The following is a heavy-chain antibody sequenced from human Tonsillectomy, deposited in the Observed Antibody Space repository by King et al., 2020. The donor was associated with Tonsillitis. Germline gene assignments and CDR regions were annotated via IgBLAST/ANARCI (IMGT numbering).Heavy chain of an antibody. Sequence: VQLVESGGGLVQPGGSLRLSCAASGFTFSNYDMTWVRQAPGEGLEWVSAISGRGDTTYYADSVKGRFTISRDNSKNTLHLQMNSLRADDTAVYYCAKDRAYSVYDSDSGLDFWGQGTLVTVSS. D-gene: IGHD5/OR15-5a*01. J-gene: IGHJ4*02. CDR3: AKDRAYSVYDSDSGLDF. CDR2: ISGRGDTT. V-gene: IGHV3-23*04. CDR1: GFTFSNYD.